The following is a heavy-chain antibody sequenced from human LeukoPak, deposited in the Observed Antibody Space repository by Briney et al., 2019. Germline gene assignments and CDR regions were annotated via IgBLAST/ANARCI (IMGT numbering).Heavy chain of an antibody. D-gene: IGHD6-6*01. V-gene: IGHV4-34*01. CDR1: GGSFSGYY. J-gene: IGHJ6*03. CDR3: ARRHGAARYYYYYMDV. Sequence: PSETLSLTCAVYGGSFSGYYWSWIRQPPGKGLEWIGEINHSGSTNYNPSLKSRVTISVDTSKNQFSLKLSSVTAADTAVYYCARRHGAARYYYYYMDVWGKGTTVTVSS. CDR2: INHSGST.